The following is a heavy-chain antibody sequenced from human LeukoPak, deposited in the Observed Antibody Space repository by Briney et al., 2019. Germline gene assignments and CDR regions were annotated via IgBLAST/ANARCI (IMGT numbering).Heavy chain of an antibody. D-gene: IGHD1-26*01. CDR3: ARGRSGSYYIHTFDI. V-gene: IGHV4-4*07. J-gene: IGHJ3*02. Sequence: SETLSLTCTVSGGSISSYYWSWIRQPAGKGLEWIGRIYTSGSTNYNPSLKSRVTMSVDTSKYQFSLKLSSVTAADTAVYYCARGRSGSYYIHTFDIWGQGTMVTVSS. CDR1: GGSISSYY. CDR2: IYTSGST.